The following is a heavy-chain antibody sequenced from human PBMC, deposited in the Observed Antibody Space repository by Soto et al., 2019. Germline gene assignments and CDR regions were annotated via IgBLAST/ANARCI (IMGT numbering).Heavy chain of an antibody. CDR1: EFTFSSYA. D-gene: IGHD6-6*01. Sequence: EVQLLESGGNLVHPGGSLRLSCAASEFTFSSYAMSWVRQAPGKGLKWVSGISGSGDNTDYADSVKGRFTISRDNFKNTLYLQRNSPGADDTAVYYCARGASTIAVRYFQHWGQGTLVTVSS. J-gene: IGHJ1*01. CDR2: ISGSGDNT. CDR3: ARGASTIAVRYFQH. V-gene: IGHV3-23*01.